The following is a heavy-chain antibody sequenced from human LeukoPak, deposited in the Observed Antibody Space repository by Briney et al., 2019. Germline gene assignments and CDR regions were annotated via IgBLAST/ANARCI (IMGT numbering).Heavy chain of an antibody. CDR2: IGTAGDT. J-gene: IGHJ5*02. V-gene: IGHV3-13*01. Sequence: PGGSLRLSCAASGFTFSSNYMHWVRQATGKGLEWVSAIGTAGDTYYPGSVKGRFTISRENAKNSLYLQMNSLRAGDTAVYYCARGESYCSSTSCYNWFDPWGQGTLVTVSS. D-gene: IGHD2-2*01. CDR1: GFTFSSNY. CDR3: ARGESYCSSTSCYNWFDP.